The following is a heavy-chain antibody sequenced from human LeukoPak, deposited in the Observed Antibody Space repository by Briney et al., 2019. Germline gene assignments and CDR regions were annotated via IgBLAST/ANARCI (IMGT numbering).Heavy chain of an antibody. CDR3: ARRLSGSYLDY. V-gene: IGHV3-30*03. CDR1: GFTFSSYG. J-gene: IGHJ4*02. CDR2: ISYDGSSK. D-gene: IGHD3-10*01. Sequence: PGRSLRLSCAASGFTFSSYGMHWVRQAPGKGLEWVAVISYDGSSKYYADSVKGRFTISRDNVKNSLYLEMSSLRDDDTAVYYCARRLSGSYLDYWGQGTLVTVSS.